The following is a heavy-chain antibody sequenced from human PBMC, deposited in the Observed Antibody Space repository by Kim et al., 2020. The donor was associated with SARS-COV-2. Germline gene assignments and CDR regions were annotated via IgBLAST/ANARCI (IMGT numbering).Heavy chain of an antibody. J-gene: IGHJ4*02. V-gene: IGHV3-11*04. CDR2: ISSSGATR. CDR1: GFTFSDDY. Sequence: GGSLRLSCAASGFTFSDDYMSWILQAPGKGLEWVSYISSSGATRYYADSVNGRFTISRDNAKNSLYLQMNSLRAEDTAVYYCARDTHLVSLGYWGQGTLVTGSS. D-gene: IGHD3-10*01. CDR3: ARDTHLVSLGY.